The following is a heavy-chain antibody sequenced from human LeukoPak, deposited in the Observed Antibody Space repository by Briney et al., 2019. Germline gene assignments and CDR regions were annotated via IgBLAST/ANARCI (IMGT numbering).Heavy chain of an antibody. Sequence: PGGSLRLSCAASGFTFSSYAMSWVRQAPGKGLECVAVISSDVYDGTTEYYADSVKGRFTISRDNSKNTVYLQMNSLRGEDTAVYYCASTAAATDPPGFWGQGTLVTVSS. CDR2: ISSDVYDGTTE. CDR1: GFTFSSYA. V-gene: IGHV3-30-3*01. D-gene: IGHD6-13*01. J-gene: IGHJ4*02. CDR3: ASTAAATDPPGF.